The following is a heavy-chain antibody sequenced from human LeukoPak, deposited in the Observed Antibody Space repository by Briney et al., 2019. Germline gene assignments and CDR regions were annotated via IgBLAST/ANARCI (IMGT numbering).Heavy chain of an antibody. CDR2: ISSSSSYI. D-gene: IGHD2-21*01. J-gene: IGHJ4*02. V-gene: IGHV3-21*01. Sequence: PGGSLRLSCAASGFTFSSYSMNWVRQAPGKGLEWVSYISSSSSYIYYADSVKGRFIISRDNAKNSLYLQMNSLRAEDKGVYYCARDSPYCGGDCYVFDYWGQGTLVTVSS. CDR1: GFTFSSYS. CDR3: ARDSPYCGGDCYVFDY.